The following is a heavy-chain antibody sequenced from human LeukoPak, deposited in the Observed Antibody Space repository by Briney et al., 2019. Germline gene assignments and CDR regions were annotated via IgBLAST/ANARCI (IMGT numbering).Heavy chain of an antibody. J-gene: IGHJ4*02. CDR3: AREVDYYDTSDYFPLGY. Sequence: ASVKVSCKASGYTFTDYYIHWVRQAPGQGLEWMGWINPNNGGTNYAQKFQGRVTMTRDTSISTAYMELSRLRSDDTAVYYCAREVDYYDTSDYFPLGYWGQGTLVTVSS. V-gene: IGHV1-2*02. CDR2: INPNNGGT. D-gene: IGHD3-22*01. CDR1: GYTFTDYY.